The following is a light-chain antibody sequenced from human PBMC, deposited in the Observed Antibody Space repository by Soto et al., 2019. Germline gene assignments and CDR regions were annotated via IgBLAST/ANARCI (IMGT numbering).Light chain of an antibody. J-gene: IGKJ4*01. Sequence: EIVFTQSPATLSLSPGERATLSCRASQSLSSYLAWYQQKRGQAPRLLIYDASKRATGIPARFSGRGSGTDFTLSISSLEPEDFAVYYCQQRGDWPLTFGGGTKVETK. CDR2: DAS. V-gene: IGKV3-11*01. CDR3: QQRGDWPLT. CDR1: QSLSSY.